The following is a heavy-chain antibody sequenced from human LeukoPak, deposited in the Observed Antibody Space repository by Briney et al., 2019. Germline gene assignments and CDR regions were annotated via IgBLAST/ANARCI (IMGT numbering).Heavy chain of an antibody. J-gene: IGHJ4*02. D-gene: IGHD3-3*01. CDR1: GGYFSGYF. CDR2: INHCGST. V-gene: IGHV4-34*01. CDR3: ARDEGRRGAFGVVIIAEFYY. Sequence: SETLSLTCAVYGGYFSGYFWRWIRQPPGKGLEWIGEINHCGSTNYNPSLKSRVTISVDTSKNQFSLKLSCVTAAGTAVYYCARDEGRRGAFGVVIIAEFYYWGQGTLVTVSS.